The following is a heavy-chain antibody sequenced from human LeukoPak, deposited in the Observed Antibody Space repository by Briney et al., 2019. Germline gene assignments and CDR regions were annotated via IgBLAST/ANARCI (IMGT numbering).Heavy chain of an antibody. Sequence: ASVKVSCKVSGYTLTELSMHWVRQAPGKGLEWMGGFDPEDGETIYAQKFQGRVTMTEDTSTDTAYMELSSLRSEDTAVYYCAKDWGSRASTIVATIQTRDYWGQGTLVTVSS. CDR2: FDPEDGET. D-gene: IGHD5-12*01. J-gene: IGHJ4*02. CDR3: AKDWGSRASTIVATIQTRDY. CDR1: GYTLTELS. V-gene: IGHV1-24*01.